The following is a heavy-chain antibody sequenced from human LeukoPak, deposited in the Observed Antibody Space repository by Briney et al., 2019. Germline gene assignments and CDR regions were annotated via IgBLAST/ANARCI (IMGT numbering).Heavy chain of an antibody. CDR1: GGTFSSYA. Sequence: ASVKVSCKASGGTFSSYAISWVRQAPGQGLEWMGGIIPIFGTANYAQKFLGRVTITADESTSTAYMELSSLRSEDTAVYYCARRGYSSTNYYYYGMDVWGQGTTVTVSS. J-gene: IGHJ6*02. CDR2: IIPIFGTA. V-gene: IGHV1-69*13. CDR3: ARRGYSSTNYYYYGMDV. D-gene: IGHD6-13*01.